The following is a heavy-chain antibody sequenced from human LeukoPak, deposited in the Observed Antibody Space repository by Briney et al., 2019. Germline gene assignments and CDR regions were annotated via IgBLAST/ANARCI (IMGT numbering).Heavy chain of an antibody. CDR1: GGSISSGGYS. Sequence: TLSLTCVVSGGSISSGGYSWSWIQQPPGRGLEFIGYIYHSGATYYNPSLKSRVTISVDRPKDQFSLKLTSVTAADTAVYYCARGPNDILTGYYRTFFDYWGQGALVTVSS. CDR2: IYHSGAT. V-gene: IGHV4-30-2*01. CDR3: ARGPNDILTGYYRTFFDY. J-gene: IGHJ4*02. D-gene: IGHD3-9*01.